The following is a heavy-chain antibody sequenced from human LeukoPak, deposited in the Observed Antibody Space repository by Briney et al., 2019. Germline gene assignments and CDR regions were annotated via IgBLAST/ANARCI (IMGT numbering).Heavy chain of an antibody. J-gene: IGHJ4*02. CDR3: ARVYSYGAFDY. CDR1: GYSISSGYY. Sequence: PSETLSLTCTVSGYSISSGYYWGWIRQPPGKGLEWIGSIYHSGSTYYNPSLKSRVTISVDTSKNQFSLKLSSVTAADTAVYYCARVYSYGAFDYWGQGTLVTVSS. V-gene: IGHV4-38-2*02. D-gene: IGHD5-18*01. CDR2: IYHSGST.